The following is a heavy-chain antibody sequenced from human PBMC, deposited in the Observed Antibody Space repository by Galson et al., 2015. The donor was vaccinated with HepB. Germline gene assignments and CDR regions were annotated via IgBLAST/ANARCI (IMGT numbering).Heavy chain of an antibody. V-gene: IGHV3-66*02. CDR1: GFTVSSNY. D-gene: IGHD3-10*01. J-gene: IGHJ6*02. CDR3: ARLPGFGEIYYYGMDV. CDR2: IYSGGST. Sequence: SLRLSCAASGFTVSSNYMSWVRQAPGKGLEWVSVIYSGGSTYYADSVKGRFTISRDNSKNTLYLQMNSLRAEDTAVYYCARLPGFGEIYYYGMDVWGQGTTVTVSS.